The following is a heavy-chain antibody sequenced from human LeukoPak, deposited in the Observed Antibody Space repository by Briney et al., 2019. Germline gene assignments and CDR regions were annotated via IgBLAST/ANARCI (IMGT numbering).Heavy chain of an antibody. V-gene: IGHV3-30*02. Sequence: GGSLRLSCAASGFTFSSYGMHWVRQAPGKGLEWVAFIRYDGSNKYYADSVKGRFTISRDNSKNTLYLQMNSLRAEDTAAYYCARDWGSYGYYMDVWGKGTTVTVSS. CDR1: GFTFSSYG. CDR3: ARDWGSYGYYMDV. J-gene: IGHJ6*03. CDR2: IRYDGSNK. D-gene: IGHD5-18*01.